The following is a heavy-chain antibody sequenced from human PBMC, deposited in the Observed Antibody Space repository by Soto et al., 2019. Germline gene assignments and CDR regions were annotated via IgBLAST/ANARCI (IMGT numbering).Heavy chain of an antibody. CDR2: IYYSGST. J-gene: IGHJ5*02. V-gene: IGHV4-38-2*01. Sequence: PSSTXSLTWSFAVYCIISGYCCFCIRQPPGKVLDWIGSIYYSGSTYYNPSLKSRVTISVDTSKNQLSLKLSSVTAADTAVYYCASSYYDFWSGYYNDQKWLEPSGQGTLVTVSS. CDR1: VYCIISGYC. D-gene: IGHD3-3*01. CDR3: ASSYYDFWSGYYNDQKWLEP.